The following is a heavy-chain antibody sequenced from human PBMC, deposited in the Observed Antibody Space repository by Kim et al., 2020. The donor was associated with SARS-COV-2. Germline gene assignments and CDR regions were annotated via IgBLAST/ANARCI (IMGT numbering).Heavy chain of an antibody. Sequence: GGSLRLSCAASVFTFSSYGMHWVRQAPGKGLEWVAVIWYDGSNKYYADSVKGRFTISRYNSKNTLYLQMNSLRAEDTAVYYCAREYPLLWFGESTVGFDYWGQGTLVTVSS. CDR2: IWYDGSNK. V-gene: IGHV3-33*01. D-gene: IGHD3-10*01. CDR1: VFTFSSYG. CDR3: AREYPLLWFGESTVGFDY. J-gene: IGHJ4*02.